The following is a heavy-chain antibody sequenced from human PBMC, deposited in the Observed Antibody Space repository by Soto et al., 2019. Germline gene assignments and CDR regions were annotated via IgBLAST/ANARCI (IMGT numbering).Heavy chain of an antibody. Sequence: QVHLQESGPGLVQPSETLSLTCSVSGRSIRSNSGSWLRQPPYKGLEWLGYVFYGGTDYNPSLGGRVSMSVETSKSQFSLKLTSVTVADTAVYYCASYRGALYFESWGPGILVTGSA. CDR2: VFYGGT. D-gene: IGHD3-16*01. CDR1: GRSIRSNS. CDR3: ASYRGALYFES. V-gene: IGHV4-59*01. J-gene: IGHJ4*02.